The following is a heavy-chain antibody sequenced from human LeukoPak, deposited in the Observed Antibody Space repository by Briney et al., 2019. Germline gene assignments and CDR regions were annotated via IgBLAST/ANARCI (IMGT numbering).Heavy chain of an antibody. CDR1: GFTFSSYA. CDR3: AKFFPYPDWLVDY. D-gene: IGHD3-9*01. J-gene: IGHJ4*02. V-gene: IGHV3-23*01. CDR2: ISGSGGST. Sequence: GGSLRLSCAASGFTFSSYAMSWVRQAPGMGLEWVSAISGSGGSTYYADSLRGRFTISRDNSKSTLYLQMNSLRAEDTAVYYCAKFFPYPDWLVDYWGQGTLVTVSS.